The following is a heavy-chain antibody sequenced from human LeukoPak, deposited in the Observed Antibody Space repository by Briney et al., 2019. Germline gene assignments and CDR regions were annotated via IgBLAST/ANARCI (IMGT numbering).Heavy chain of an antibody. CDR2: IRSKAYGGTT. V-gene: IGHV3-49*04. Sequence: GGTLRLSCTASGFTFGDYPMSWVRQAPGKGLEWVGFIRSKAYGGTTEYAASVEGRFTISRDDSKSIAYLQMNSLKTEDTAVYYCTRVNYDIWTGYYLFDYWGQGTLVTVSS. CDR3: TRVNYDIWTGYYLFDY. D-gene: IGHD3-9*01. J-gene: IGHJ4*02. CDR1: GFTFGDYP.